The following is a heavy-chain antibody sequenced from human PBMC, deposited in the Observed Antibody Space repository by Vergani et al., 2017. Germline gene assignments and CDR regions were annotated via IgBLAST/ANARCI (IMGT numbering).Heavy chain of an antibody. D-gene: IGHD3-3*01. CDR2: IYYSGST. Sequence: QVQLQESGPGLVKPSQTLSLTCTVSGGSISSGDYYWSWIRQPPGKGLEWIGYIYYSGSTYYNPSLKSRVTISVDTSKNQFSLKLSSVTAADTAVYYCARVRKRITIFGDSFDYWGQGTLVTVSS. CDR3: ARVRKRITIFGDSFDY. CDR1: GGSISSGDYY. J-gene: IGHJ4*02. V-gene: IGHV4-30-4*08.